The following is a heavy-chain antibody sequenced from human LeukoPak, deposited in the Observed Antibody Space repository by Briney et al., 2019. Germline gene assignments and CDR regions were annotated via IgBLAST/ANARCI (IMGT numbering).Heavy chain of an antibody. CDR1: GFTFSSYW. CDR3: ARDHLDTATRYYYYGMDV. Sequence: GGSLRLSCAASGFTFSSYWMHWVRQAPGKGLVWVSRIISDGSSTSYADSVQGRFTISRDNAKNTVYLQMNSLRAEDTAVYYCARDHLDTATRYYYYGMDVWGQGTTVTVSS. V-gene: IGHV3-74*01. D-gene: IGHD5-18*01. J-gene: IGHJ6*02. CDR2: IISDGSST.